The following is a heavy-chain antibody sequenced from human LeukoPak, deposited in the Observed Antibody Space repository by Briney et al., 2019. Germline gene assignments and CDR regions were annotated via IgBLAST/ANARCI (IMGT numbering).Heavy chain of an antibody. V-gene: IGHV3-30*02. CDR3: AREDYGYTWNYLDY. CDR1: GFTFSNFG. D-gene: IGHD4-17*01. J-gene: IGHJ4*02. Sequence: GGSLRLSCAASGFTFSNFGMHWVRQAPGKGLEWVAFIRFDGTSEFYADSVKGRFTISRDNAKNSLYLQMNSLRAEDTAVYYCAREDYGYTWNYLDYWGQGTLVTVSS. CDR2: IRFDGTSE.